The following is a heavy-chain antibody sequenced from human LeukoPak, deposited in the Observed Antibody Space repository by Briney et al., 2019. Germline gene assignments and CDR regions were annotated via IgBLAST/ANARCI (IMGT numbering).Heavy chain of an antibody. CDR2: ISAYNGNT. CDR3: AREGWAVAGTGPDY. Sequence: ASVKVSCKASGYTFTSYGISWVRQAPGQELEWMGWISAYNGNTNYAQKLQGRVTMTTDTSTSTAYMELRSLRSGDTAVYYCAREGWAVAGTGPDYWGQGTLVTVSS. D-gene: IGHD6-19*01. CDR1: GYTFTSYG. J-gene: IGHJ4*02. V-gene: IGHV1-18*01.